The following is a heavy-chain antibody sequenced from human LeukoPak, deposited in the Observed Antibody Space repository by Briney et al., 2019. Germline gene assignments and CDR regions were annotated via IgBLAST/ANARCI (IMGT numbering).Heavy chain of an antibody. J-gene: IGHJ4*02. CDR1: GYTFTSYG. CDR3: ARDPDYYGSGATDY. D-gene: IGHD3-10*01. Sequence: ASVRVSCKASGYTFTSYGISWVRQARGQGLEWMGWISAYNGNTNYAEKLQGRANMNREKTTSRAYMELRRQRSDDTAVYYCARDPDYYGSGATDYWLQGTLLTVSS. V-gene: IGHV1-18*01. CDR2: ISAYNGNT.